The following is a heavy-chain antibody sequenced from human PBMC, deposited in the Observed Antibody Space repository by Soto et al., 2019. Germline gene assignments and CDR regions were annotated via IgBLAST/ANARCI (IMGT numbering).Heavy chain of an antibody. CDR2: ISYSGST. V-gene: IGHV4-61*01. D-gene: IGHD4-17*01. CDR1: GGSVSSGSYY. Sequence: PSEMLSLTYTVSGGSVSSGSYYWIWIKQNPGKGLEWIGYISYSGSTNYNPSLKSRLTISVDTSKNQFSLKLSSVTAADTAVYYCAREPTTVTNYYYYALDVWGQGTTVTVSS. CDR3: AREPTTVTNYYYYALDV. J-gene: IGHJ6*02.